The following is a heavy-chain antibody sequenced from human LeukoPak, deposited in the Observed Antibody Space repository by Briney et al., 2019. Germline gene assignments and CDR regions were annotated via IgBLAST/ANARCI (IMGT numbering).Heavy chain of an antibody. D-gene: IGHD5-18*01. V-gene: IGHV3-66*02. CDR1: GFTVSSNY. Sequence: PGGSLRLSCAASGFTVSSNYMSWVRRAPGKGLEWVSVIYSGGSTYYADSVKGRFTISRDNSKNTLYLQMNSLRAEDTAVYYCVTAMVGDAFDIWGQGTMVTVSS. CDR3: VTAMVGDAFDI. J-gene: IGHJ3*02. CDR2: IYSGGST.